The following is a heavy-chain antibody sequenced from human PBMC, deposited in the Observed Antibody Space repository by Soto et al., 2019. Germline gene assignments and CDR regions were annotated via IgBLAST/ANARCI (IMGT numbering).Heavy chain of an antibody. CDR2: ISSGSSTI. CDR3: ARVRDRGYGSRWPNVYMDV. J-gene: IGHJ6*03. CDR1: GFTFSSYT. Sequence: PGGSLRLSCGASGFTFSSYTMNWVRQAPGKGLEWISYISSGSSTIYYADSVKGRFTISRDNAKNSMYLQMNSLRDEDTAVYYCARVRDRGYGSRWPNVYMDVWGKGTTVTVSS. V-gene: IGHV3-48*02. D-gene: IGHD6-13*01.